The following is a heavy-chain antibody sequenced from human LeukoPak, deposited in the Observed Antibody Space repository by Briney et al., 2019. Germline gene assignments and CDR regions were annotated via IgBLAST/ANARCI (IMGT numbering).Heavy chain of an antibody. CDR3: ARDPSGGYSYGYMDY. J-gene: IGHJ4*02. Sequence: GGSLRLSCAASGFTFSSYWMSWVRQAPGKGLEWVAVISHDGSNKYYADSVKGRFTISRDNSKNTLYLQMNSLRAEDTAVYYCARDPSGGYSYGYMDYWGQGTLVTVSS. CDR2: ISHDGSNK. D-gene: IGHD5-18*01. CDR1: GFTFSSYW. V-gene: IGHV3-30-3*01.